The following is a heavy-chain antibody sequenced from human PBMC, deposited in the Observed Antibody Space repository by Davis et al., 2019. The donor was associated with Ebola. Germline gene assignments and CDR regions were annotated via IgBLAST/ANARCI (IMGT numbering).Heavy chain of an antibody. V-gene: IGHV3-72*01. CDR2: IRNKANSYTT. CDR3: TRVRQFGEYDFDY. Sequence: GGSLRLSCTVSGFTFSDHYMDWVRQAPGKGLEWVGRIRNKANSYTTEYAASVKGRFTISRDESKNSLDLQMNSLKTEDTAVYYCTRVRQFGEYDFDYWGQGTLVTVSS. J-gene: IGHJ4*02. D-gene: IGHD2/OR15-2a*01. CDR1: GFTFSDHY.